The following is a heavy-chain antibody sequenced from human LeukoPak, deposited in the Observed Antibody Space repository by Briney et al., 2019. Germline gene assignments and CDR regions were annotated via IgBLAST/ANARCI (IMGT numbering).Heavy chain of an antibody. V-gene: IGHV3-74*01. CDR2: IGTDGSST. CDR1: GFTFSTYW. D-gene: IGHD4-23*01. J-gene: IGHJ3*02. Sequence: GGSLRLSCAAPGFTFSTYWMHWVRQVPGKGLVWVSRIGTDGSSTTYADYVKGRFTISRDNAKNTLFLQMNSLRAEDTAVYYCARDKYGGNSNAFDIWGQGTLVSVSS. CDR3: ARDKYGGNSNAFDI.